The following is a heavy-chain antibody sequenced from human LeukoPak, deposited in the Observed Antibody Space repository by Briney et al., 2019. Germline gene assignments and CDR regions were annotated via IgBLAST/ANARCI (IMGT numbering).Heavy chain of an antibody. J-gene: IGHJ4*02. D-gene: IGHD3-22*01. V-gene: IGHV1-8*01. CDR2: MNPNSGNT. CDR3: ATTRGGDYYYGSSGYWSYGY. CDR1: GYTFTSYD. Sequence: GASVKVSCKXSGYTFTSYDINWVRQATGQGLERMGWMNPNSGNTGYSQKFQGRVTMTRNTSISTAYMELSSLRSEDTAVYYCATTRGGDYYYGSSGYWSYGYWGQGTLVTVSS.